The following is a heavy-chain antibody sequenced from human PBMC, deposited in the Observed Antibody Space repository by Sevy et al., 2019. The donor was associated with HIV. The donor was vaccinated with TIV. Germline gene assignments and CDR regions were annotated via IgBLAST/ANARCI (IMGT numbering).Heavy chain of an antibody. CDR2: IYSGGGT. CDR3: ARDGGYRLD. J-gene: IGHJ4*02. D-gene: IGHD2-2*01. V-gene: IGHV3-66*02. CDR1: GFTVSSNY. Sequence: GGSLRLSCAASGFTVSSNYMSWVRQAPGKGLDWVSLIYSGGGTDYADSVKGRFTNSRDSSKNTLYLQMNSVRTEDTAVNYCARDGGYRLDWGQGTLVTVSS.